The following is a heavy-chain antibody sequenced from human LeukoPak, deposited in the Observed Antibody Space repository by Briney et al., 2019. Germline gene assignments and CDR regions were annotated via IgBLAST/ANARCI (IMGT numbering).Heavy chain of an antibody. CDR1: GGSFSGYY. CDR2: INHSGST. CDR3: ARLNTENAFDI. J-gene: IGHJ3*02. V-gene: IGHV4-34*01. Sequence: SETLSLTCAVYGGSFSGYYWSWIRQPPGKGLEWIGEINHSGSTNYNPSLKSRVTISVDTSKNQFSLKLSSVTAADTAVYYCARLNTENAFDIWGQGTMVTVSS.